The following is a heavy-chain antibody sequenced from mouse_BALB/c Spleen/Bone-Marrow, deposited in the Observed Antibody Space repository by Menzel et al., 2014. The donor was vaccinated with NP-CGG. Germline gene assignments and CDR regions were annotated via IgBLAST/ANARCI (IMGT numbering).Heavy chain of an antibody. D-gene: IGHD4-1*01. CDR3: ARGTGWYFDV. CDR2: IDTSDSYT. Sequence: QVQLQQSGAELVMPGASVKMSCKASGYTFTDYWMHWGKQRPGQGLEWIGAIDTSDSYTSYNQKFKGKATLTVDESSSTAYMQLSSLTSEDSAVYYCARGTGWYFDVWGAGTTVTVSS. CDR1: GYTFTDYW. V-gene: IGHV1-69*01. J-gene: IGHJ1*01.